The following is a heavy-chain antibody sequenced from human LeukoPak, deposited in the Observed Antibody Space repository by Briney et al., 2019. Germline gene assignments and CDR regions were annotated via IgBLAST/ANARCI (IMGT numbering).Heavy chain of an antibody. V-gene: IGHV3-23*01. Sequence: GGSLRLSCAGSGFTFKNHGLSWVRQVPGKGLEWVSTISGSGGDTYYPDSVTGRFTVSRDNSKDTVFLQMNNLRAEDTAICYCVKQKGGLWGFGELGYFDSWGQGTQVFVSS. J-gene: IGHJ4*02. CDR1: GFTFKNHG. CDR3: VKQKGGLWGFGELGYFDS. CDR2: ISGSGGDT. D-gene: IGHD3-10*01.